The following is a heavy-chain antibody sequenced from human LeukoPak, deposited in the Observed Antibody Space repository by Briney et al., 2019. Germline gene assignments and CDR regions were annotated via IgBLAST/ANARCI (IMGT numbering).Heavy chain of an antibody. CDR3: VRQVNDYYGGKSGLDY. Sequence: PGGPLRLSCAASGFIFSDFDMNWVRQAPGKGLEWVSSISTGSRTISYADSVKGRFTISRDSAKNSLYLQMNSLRDEDTAVYYCVRQVNDYYGGKSGLDYWGQGTPVTVSS. CDR2: ISTGSRTI. CDR1: GFIFSDFD. D-gene: IGHD4-23*01. V-gene: IGHV3-48*02. J-gene: IGHJ4*02.